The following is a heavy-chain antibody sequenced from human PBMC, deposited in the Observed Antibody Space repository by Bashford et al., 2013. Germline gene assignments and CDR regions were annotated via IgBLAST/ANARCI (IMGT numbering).Heavy chain of an antibody. J-gene: IGHJ3*02. D-gene: IGHD5-12*01. CDR3: ARFGVATVAFDI. CDR2: INHSGST. Sequence: SSETLSLTCAVYGGSFSGYYWSWDPPSPPGKGLEWIGEINHSGSTNYNPSLKSRVTISVDTSKNQFSLKLSSVTAADTAVYYCARFGVATVAFDIWGQGTMVTVSS. CDR1: GGSFSGYY. V-gene: IGHV4-34*01.